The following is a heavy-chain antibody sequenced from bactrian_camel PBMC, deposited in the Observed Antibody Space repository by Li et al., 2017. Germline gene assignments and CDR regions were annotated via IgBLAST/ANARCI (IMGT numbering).Heavy chain of an antibody. CDR2: INSGGEST. J-gene: IGHJ4*01. CDR3: VADVHCYSGSTWCVPE. D-gene: IGHD3*01. Sequence: VQLVESGGGLVQPGGSLRLSCAASGFTFSSYGMSWVRQNPGKGLEWVSTINSGGESTYYADSVKGRFTISRDNAKNTLYLQMNSLQTEDTAVYYCVADVHCYSGSTWCVPEWGQGTQVTVS. CDR1: GFTFSSYG. V-gene: IGHV3S40*01.